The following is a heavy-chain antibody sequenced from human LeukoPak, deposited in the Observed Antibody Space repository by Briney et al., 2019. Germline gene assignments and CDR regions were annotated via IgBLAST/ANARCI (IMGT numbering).Heavy chain of an antibody. D-gene: IGHD3-9*01. J-gene: IGHJ6*03. V-gene: IGHV4-4*07. Sequence: PSETLSLTCAVYGGSFSGYYWSWIRQPAGKGLEWIGRIYTSGSTNYNPSLKSRVTISVDTSKNQFSLKLSSVTAADTAVYYCAREDAQYYDILTGYSSGGYMDVWGKGTTVTISS. CDR1: GGSFSGYY. CDR2: IYTSGST. CDR3: AREDAQYYDILTGYSSGGYMDV.